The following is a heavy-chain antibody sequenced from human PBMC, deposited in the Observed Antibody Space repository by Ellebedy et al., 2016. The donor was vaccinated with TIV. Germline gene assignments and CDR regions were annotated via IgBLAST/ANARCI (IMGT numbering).Heavy chain of an antibody. CDR1: GYTFTSYY. Sequence: AASVKVSCKASGYTFTSYYMHWVRQAPGQGLEWMGIINPSGGSTSYTQKLQGRVTMTRDTSTSTVYMELSRLRSEDTAVYYCGRGRGYASTGRVYYFDYWGQGSLVTVSS. J-gene: IGHJ4*02. V-gene: IGHV1-46*04. CDR3: GRGRGYASTGRVYYFDY. D-gene: IGHD2-15*01. CDR2: INPSGGST.